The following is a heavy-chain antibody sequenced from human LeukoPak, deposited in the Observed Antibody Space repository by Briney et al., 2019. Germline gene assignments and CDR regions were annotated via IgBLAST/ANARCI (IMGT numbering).Heavy chain of an antibody. V-gene: IGHV3-30*02. CDR1: GFTFSSYG. Sequence: GGSLRLSCAASGFTFSSYGMHWVRQAPGKGLEWVAFIRYDGSNKYYADSVKGRFTISRDNSKNTLYLQMNSLRAEDTAVYYCAKVILSSGWYGLDYWGQGTLVTVSS. CDR2: IRYDGSNK. CDR3: AKVILSSGWYGLDY. J-gene: IGHJ4*02. D-gene: IGHD6-19*01.